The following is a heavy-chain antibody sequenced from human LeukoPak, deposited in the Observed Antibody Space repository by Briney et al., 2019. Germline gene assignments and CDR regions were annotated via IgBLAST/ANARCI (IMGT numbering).Heavy chain of an antibody. J-gene: IGHJ6*02. Sequence: GGSLRLSCAASGFTFSSYGMHWVRQAPGKGLEWVAVISYDGSNKYYADSVKGRFTISRDNSENTLYLQMNSLRAEDTAVYYCAKEYSGYDFDYGMDVWGQGTTVTVSS. CDR2: ISYDGSNK. D-gene: IGHD5-12*01. V-gene: IGHV3-30*18. CDR1: GFTFSSYG. CDR3: AKEYSGYDFDYGMDV.